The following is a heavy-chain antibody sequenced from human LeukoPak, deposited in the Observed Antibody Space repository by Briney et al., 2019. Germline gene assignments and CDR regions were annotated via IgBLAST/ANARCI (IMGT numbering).Heavy chain of an antibody. CDR3: ARGRHPGPTWISEY. Sequence: ASVKVSCKASEYTFTSYDINWVRQATGQGLEWMGWMNPNSGNTGYAQKFQGRVTMTRNTSISTAYMELSSPTFEDTAVYYCARGRHPGPTWISEYWGQGTLVTVSS. CDR1: EYTFTSYD. V-gene: IGHV1-8*01. D-gene: IGHD5-12*01. CDR2: MNPNSGNT. J-gene: IGHJ4*02.